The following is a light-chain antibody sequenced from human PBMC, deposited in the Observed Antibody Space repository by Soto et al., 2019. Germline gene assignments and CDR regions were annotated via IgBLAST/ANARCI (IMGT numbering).Light chain of an antibody. J-gene: IGKJ5*01. CDR3: QQYGSPEP. CDR1: QSVSSSY. CDR2: GAS. Sequence: EIVLTQSPGTLSLSPGERATLSCRASQSVSSSYLAWYQQKPGQAPRLLIYGASSRATGIPDRFSGSWSGTDFTLTISRLEPEDFAVYYCQQYGSPEPFGQGTRLEIK. V-gene: IGKV3-20*01.